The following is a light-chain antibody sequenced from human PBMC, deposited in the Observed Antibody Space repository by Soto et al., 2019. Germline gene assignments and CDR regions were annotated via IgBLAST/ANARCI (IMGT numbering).Light chain of an antibody. CDR1: SSNIGAGYN. Sequence: QSVLTQPPSVSGAPGQRVTISCTGSSSNIGAGYNIHWYQQLPGTXXXXXXYGNXNXXSXVXXXXXXSXXXXXXXXXXXXXXAEDEADYYCQSYDSSLSGWVFGGGTKVTVL. CDR2: GNX. CDR3: QSYDSSLSGWV. V-gene: IGLV1-40*01. J-gene: IGLJ3*02.